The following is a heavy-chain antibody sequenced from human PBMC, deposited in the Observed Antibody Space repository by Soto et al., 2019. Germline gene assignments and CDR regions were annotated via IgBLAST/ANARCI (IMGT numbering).Heavy chain of an antibody. V-gene: IGHV3-74*01. Sequence: EVQLVESGGGLVQPGGSLRLSCVASGFIFSRSWMHWVRHAPGKGLLWVSRINSDGSITDYADFVKGRFTISRDNAKNTLYLQMNSLRDEDTAVYYCVRAHCSGHSCQRDYYGMDVWGQGTSVTVSS. D-gene: IGHD2-15*01. CDR3: VRAHCSGHSCQRDYYGMDV. CDR1: GFIFSRSW. CDR2: INSDGSIT. J-gene: IGHJ6*02.